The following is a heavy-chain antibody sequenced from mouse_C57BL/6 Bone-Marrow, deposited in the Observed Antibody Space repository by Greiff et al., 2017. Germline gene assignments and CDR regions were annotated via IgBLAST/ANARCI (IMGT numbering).Heavy chain of an antibody. D-gene: IGHD1-1*01. V-gene: IGHV1-69*01. Sequence: QVQLQQPGAELVMPGASVKLSCTASGYTFTSYWMHWVKQRPGQGLEWIGEIDPSASYTNYNQKFKGQFTLTVDKSSSTAYMQLSSLTSEDSAVYYWARWGYYDSSYLYYYAMDYWGQGTSVTVSS. J-gene: IGHJ4*01. CDR3: ARWGYYDSSYLYYYAMDY. CDR1: GYTFTSYW. CDR2: IDPSASYT.